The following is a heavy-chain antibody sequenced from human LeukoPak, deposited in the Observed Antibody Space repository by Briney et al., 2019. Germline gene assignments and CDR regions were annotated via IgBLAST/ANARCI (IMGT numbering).Heavy chain of an antibody. D-gene: IGHD4-11*01. J-gene: IGHJ5*02. Sequence: SVKVSCTASGGTFSSYAISWVRQAPGQGLEWMGGIIPIFGTANYAQKFQGRVTITADESTSTAYMEPSSLRSEDTAVYYCARDTGTVTSCFDPWGQGTLVTVSS. V-gene: IGHV1-69*13. CDR1: GGTFSSYA. CDR3: ARDTGTVTSCFDP. CDR2: IIPIFGTA.